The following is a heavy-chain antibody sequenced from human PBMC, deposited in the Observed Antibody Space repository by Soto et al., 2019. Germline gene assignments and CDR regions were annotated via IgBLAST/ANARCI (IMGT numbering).Heavy chain of an antibody. CDR2: ISYDGSNK. CDR1: GFTFSSYG. Sequence: QVQLVESGGGVVQPGRSLRLSCAASGFTFSSYGMHWVRQAPGKGLEWVAVISYDGSNKYYADSVKGRFTISRDNSKNTLYLQMNSLRAEDTAVYYCARGSSTSQEIPAEYFQHWGQGTLVTVSS. CDR3: ARGSSTSQEIPAEYFQH. V-gene: IGHV3-30*03. D-gene: IGHD2-2*01. J-gene: IGHJ1*01.